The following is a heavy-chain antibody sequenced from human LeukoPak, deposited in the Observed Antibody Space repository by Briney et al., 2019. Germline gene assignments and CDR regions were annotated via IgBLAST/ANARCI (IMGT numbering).Heavy chain of an antibody. CDR1: GYTLTELS. Sequence: ASVKVSCKVSGYTLTELSMHWVRQAPGQGLEWMGGIIPIFGTANYAQKFQGRVTITADESTSTAYMELSSLRSEDTAVYYCAREDSSSSLVDYWGQGTLVTVSS. D-gene: IGHD6-6*01. J-gene: IGHJ4*02. CDR3: AREDSSSSLVDY. CDR2: IIPIFGTA. V-gene: IGHV1-69*13.